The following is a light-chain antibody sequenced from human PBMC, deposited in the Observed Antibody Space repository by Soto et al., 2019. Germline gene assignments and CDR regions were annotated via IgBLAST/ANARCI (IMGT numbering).Light chain of an antibody. J-gene: IGKJ2*01. V-gene: IGKV3-20*01. CDR3: QQYGSSPPYT. CDR1: QSVTANY. Sequence: EVVLTQSPGTVSLSPGERATLSCRASQSVTANYLAWYQQKPGQAPRLLIYAASSRATGIPDRFSGSGSGTDFTLSISRLEPEDFAVYYCQQYGSSPPYTFGQGTKLEIK. CDR2: AAS.